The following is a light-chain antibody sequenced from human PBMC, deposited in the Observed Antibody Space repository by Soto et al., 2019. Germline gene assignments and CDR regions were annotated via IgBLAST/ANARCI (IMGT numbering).Light chain of an antibody. V-gene: IGKV3-20*01. CDR2: GAS. CDR3: QQYGGSPRT. J-gene: IGKJ1*01. Sequence: VLPHSPGPLSLSPGERATLSCRSSQSVSNNYLAWYQQKPGQAPRLLIYGASTRATGIPDRFSGSGSGTDFTLTISRLEPEDFAVYYCQQYGGSPRTFGQGTKVDIK. CDR1: QSVSNNY.